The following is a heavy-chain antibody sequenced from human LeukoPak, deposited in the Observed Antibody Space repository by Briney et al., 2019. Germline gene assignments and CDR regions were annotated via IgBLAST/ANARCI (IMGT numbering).Heavy chain of an antibody. CDR3: ARDSRYNEYYYYGMDV. J-gene: IGHJ6*02. D-gene: IGHD2/OR15-2a*01. CDR2: IHYSGST. Sequence: PSGTLSLTCAVSGGSISSNNWWSWVRQSPGKGLEWIGEIHYSGSTNYNPSLKSRVTISVDKSKSQFSLNLSSVTVADTAVYYCARDSRYNEYYYYGMDVWGQGTTVTVS. CDR1: GGSISSNNW. V-gene: IGHV4-4*02.